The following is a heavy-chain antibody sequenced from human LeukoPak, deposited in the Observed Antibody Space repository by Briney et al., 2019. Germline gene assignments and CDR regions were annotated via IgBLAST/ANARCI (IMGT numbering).Heavy chain of an antibody. Sequence: GALRLSCAASGFTFTDYWMTWVRQVPGKGLEWVANINRAGIESYYVDSVKGRFTISRDNAEKSLYLQMDSLRVDDTAVYYCARVGTWELQRVFDNWGQGTLVTVSS. CDR2: INRAGIES. J-gene: IGHJ4*02. CDR3: ARVGTWELQRVFDN. V-gene: IGHV3-7*01. CDR1: GFTFTDYW. D-gene: IGHD1-26*01.